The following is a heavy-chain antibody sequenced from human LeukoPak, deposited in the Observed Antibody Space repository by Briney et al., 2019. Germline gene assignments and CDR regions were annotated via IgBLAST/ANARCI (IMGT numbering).Heavy chain of an antibody. V-gene: IGHV3-49*04. CDR1: GFTFGDYA. Sequence: GGSLRLSCTASGFTFGDYAMSWVRQAPGKGLEWVGFIRSKAYGGTTEYAASVKGRFTISRDDSKSIAYLQMNSLKTEDTAVYYCTRERVVGAYLHWGQGTLVTVSS. D-gene: IGHD1-26*01. J-gene: IGHJ4*02. CDR2: IRSKAYGGTT. CDR3: TRERVVGAYLH.